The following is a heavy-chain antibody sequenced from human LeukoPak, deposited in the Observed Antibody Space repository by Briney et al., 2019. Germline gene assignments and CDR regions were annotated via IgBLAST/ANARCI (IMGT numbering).Heavy chain of an antibody. CDR1: GGSISSSSYY. V-gene: IGHV4-39*01. CDR3: ARHYGDFWSGYYPYYFDY. Sequence: PSETLSLTCTVSGGSISSSSYYWGWIRQPPGKGLEWIGSIYYSGSTYYNPALKSRVTISVDTSKNQFSLKLSSVTAADTAVYYCARHYGDFWSGYYPYYFDYWGQGTLVTVSS. CDR2: IYYSGST. J-gene: IGHJ4*02. D-gene: IGHD3-3*01.